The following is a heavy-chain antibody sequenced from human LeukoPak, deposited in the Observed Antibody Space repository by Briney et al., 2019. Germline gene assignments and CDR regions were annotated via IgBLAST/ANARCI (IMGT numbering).Heavy chain of an antibody. Sequence: GGSLRLSCAASGFTFSAYSLNWVRQAPGRGLEWVSSISSGSSYIYYADSVKGRFTISRDNAKNSLYLQMNSLRAEDTAVYYCVRSQTTVTTTDDYWGQGTLVTVPS. CDR1: GFTFSAYS. CDR3: VRSQTTVTTTDDY. CDR2: ISSGSSYI. D-gene: IGHD4-17*01. J-gene: IGHJ4*02. V-gene: IGHV3-21*01.